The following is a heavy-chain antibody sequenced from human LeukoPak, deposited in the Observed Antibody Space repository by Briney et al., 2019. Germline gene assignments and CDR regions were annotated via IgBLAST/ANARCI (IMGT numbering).Heavy chain of an antibody. D-gene: IGHD3-22*01. CDR3: ARDPITYYYDSSGP. V-gene: IGHV3-66*01. J-gene: IGHJ5*02. Sequence: GGSLRLSCATSGFTVSSNYMSWVRQAPGKGLEWVSVIYSGGSTYYADSVKGRFTISRDNSKNTLYLQMNSLRAEDTAVYYCARDPITYYYDSSGPWGQGTLVTVSS. CDR1: GFTVSSNY. CDR2: IYSGGST.